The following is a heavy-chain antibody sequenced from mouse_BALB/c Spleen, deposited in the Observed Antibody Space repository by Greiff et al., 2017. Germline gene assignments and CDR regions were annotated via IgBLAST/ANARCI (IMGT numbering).Heavy chain of an antibody. J-gene: IGHJ2*01. CDR3: ARAYGNSFFDY. V-gene: IGHV5-6-2*01. D-gene: IGHD2-1*01. CDR2: INSDGGST. Sequence: EVMLVESGGGLVKPGGSLKLSCAASGFTFSSYAMSWVRQTPEKRLELVAAINSDGGSTYYPDTMERRFIISRDNTKKTLYLQMSSLRSEDTALYYCARAYGNSFFDYWGQGTTLTVSS. CDR1: GFTFSSYA.